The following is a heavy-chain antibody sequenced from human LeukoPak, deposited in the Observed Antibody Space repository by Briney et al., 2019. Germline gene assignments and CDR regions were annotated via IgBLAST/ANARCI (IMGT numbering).Heavy chain of an antibody. CDR2: IGWDENSK. D-gene: IGHD4-17*01. J-gene: IGHJ3*02. CDR3: ARDATESEAFDI. Sequence: GGSLRLSCVASGFAFSDYTMHWVRQSPGRGLEWVSFIGWDENSKFYGDSVKGRFTISRDNSKNTLYLQMNSLRAEDTAVYYCARDATESEAFDIWGQGTMVTVSS. CDR1: GFAFSDYT. V-gene: IGHV3-33*08.